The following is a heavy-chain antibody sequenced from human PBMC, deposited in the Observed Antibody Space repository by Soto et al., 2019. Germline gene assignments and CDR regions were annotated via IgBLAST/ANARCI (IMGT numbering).Heavy chain of an antibody. V-gene: IGHV1-18*01. CDR1: GYTFTSYG. D-gene: IGHD5-12*01. J-gene: IGHJ5*02. CDR3: ARACGPYSGYAPCSFDP. Sequence: ASVKVSCKASGYTFTSYGISWVRQAPGQGLEWMGWISAYNGNTNYAQKLQGRVTMTTDTSTSTAYMELRSLRSDDTAVYYCARACGPYSGYAPCSFDPWGQGTLVTVSS. CDR2: ISAYNGNT.